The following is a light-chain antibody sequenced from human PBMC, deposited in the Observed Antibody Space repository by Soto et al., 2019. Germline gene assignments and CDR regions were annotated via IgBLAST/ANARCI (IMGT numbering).Light chain of an antibody. CDR2: AAS. V-gene: IGKV3-20*01. J-gene: IGKJ2*01. Sequence: SVLTQSPGTLSLSPGEGATLSCRTSQSISSTYLAWYQQRPGQAPRLLIYAASSRSTSIPDRFSGSGSGTDFTLTISRLEPEDFAVYYCQQYCGSLYTFGQGTKLEIK. CDR1: QSISSTY. CDR3: QQYCGSLYT.